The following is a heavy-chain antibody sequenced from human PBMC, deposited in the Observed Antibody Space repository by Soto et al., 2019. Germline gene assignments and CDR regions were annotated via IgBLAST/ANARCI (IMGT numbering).Heavy chain of an antibody. Sequence: EVQLLESGGGLVQPGGCLRLSCAASGITISNYPMSWVRQAPGKGLDWVSGISGSGDRTYYADSAKGRFTISKDISKNSLSLQLDNLGVEDTAVYFCVKDDGGYPSTAPHWGQGTLVTVSS. CDR3: VKDDGGYPSTAPH. D-gene: IGHD3-22*01. CDR1: GITISNYP. V-gene: IGHV3-23*01. J-gene: IGHJ1*01. CDR2: ISGSGDRT.